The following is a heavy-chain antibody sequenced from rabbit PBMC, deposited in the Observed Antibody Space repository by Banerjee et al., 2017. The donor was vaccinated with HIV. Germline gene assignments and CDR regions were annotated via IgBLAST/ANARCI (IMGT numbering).Heavy chain of an antibody. D-gene: IGHD2-1*01. J-gene: IGHJ4*01. Sequence: QSLEESGGDLVKPGASLTLTCTASGFDLSSYHMCWVRQAPGKGLEWIACIYADRSGSTNYASWAKGRFTISKTSSTTVTLQMTSLTAADTATYFCARELVGDYGNVNLWGQGTLVTVS. CDR2: IYADRSGST. V-gene: IGHV1S40*01. CDR3: ARELVGDYGNVNL. CDR1: GFDLSSYH.